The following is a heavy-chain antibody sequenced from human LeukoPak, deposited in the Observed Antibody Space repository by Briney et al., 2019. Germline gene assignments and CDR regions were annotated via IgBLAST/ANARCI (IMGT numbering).Heavy chain of an antibody. CDR2: VFHSGST. Sequence: SETLSLTCSVSGDSISTNEWWSWVRQPPGKGLEWIGEVFHSGSTNYNPSLKSRVTISIDKSKNQFSLEVTSVTAADTAIYYCARGLAVAGTNYFDFWGQGVLVTVSS. D-gene: IGHD6-19*01. V-gene: IGHV4-4*02. J-gene: IGHJ4*02. CDR3: ARGLAVAGTNYFDF. CDR1: GDSISTNEW.